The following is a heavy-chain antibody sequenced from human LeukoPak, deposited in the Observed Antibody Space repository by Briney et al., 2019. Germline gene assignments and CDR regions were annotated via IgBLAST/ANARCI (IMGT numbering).Heavy chain of an antibody. V-gene: IGHV3-23*01. Sequence: GGSLRLSCAASGFTFSSYAMSWVRQAPGKGLEWVSAISGSGGSTYYADSVKGRFTISRDNSKNTLYLLVDTLRVEDTAVYYCARARDYYGSGSHPDYWGQGTLVTVSA. CDR2: ISGSGGST. CDR1: GFTFSSYA. CDR3: ARARDYYGSGSHPDY. D-gene: IGHD3-10*01. J-gene: IGHJ4*02.